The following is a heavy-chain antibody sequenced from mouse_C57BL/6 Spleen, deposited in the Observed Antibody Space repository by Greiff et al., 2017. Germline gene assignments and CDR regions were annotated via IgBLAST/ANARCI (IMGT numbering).Heavy chain of an antibody. CDR3: ASAYYGSSPYDFDY. Sequence: EVQLLQSGPELVKPGASVKISCKASGYTFTDYYMNWVKQSHGKSLEWIGSISPNNGGTSYNQKFKGKATLTVDKSSSTDYMERRSLTSEDSAVYYCASAYYGSSPYDFDYWGQGTTLTVSS. CDR1: GYTFTDYY. D-gene: IGHD1-1*01. J-gene: IGHJ2*01. V-gene: IGHV1-26*01. CDR2: ISPNNGGT.